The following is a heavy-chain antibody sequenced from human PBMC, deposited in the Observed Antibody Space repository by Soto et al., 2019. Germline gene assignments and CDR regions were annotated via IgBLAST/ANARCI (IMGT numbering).Heavy chain of an antibody. D-gene: IGHD3-10*01. J-gene: IGHJ4*02. V-gene: IGHV4-34*01. CDR1: GGSFSGYY. CDR3: ARVWVWFGELLLDY. Sequence: SETLSLTCAVYGGSFSGYYWSWIRQPPGKGLEWIGEINHSGSTNYNPSLKSRVTISVDTSKNQFSLKLSSVTAADTAVYYCARVWVWFGELLLDYWGQGTLVTVSS. CDR2: INHSGST.